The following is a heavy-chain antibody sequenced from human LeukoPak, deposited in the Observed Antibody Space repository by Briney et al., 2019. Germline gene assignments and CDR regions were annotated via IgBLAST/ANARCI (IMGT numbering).Heavy chain of an antibody. V-gene: IGHV1-18*01. CDR2: ISAYNGNT. J-gene: IGHJ5*01. Sequence: GASVKVSCKASGYTFTSYGISWVRQAPGQGLEWMGWISAYNGNTNYAQKLQGRVTMTTDTPTSTAYMELRSLRSDDTAVYYCARDGYYYDSSGYYWFDYWGQGTLVTVSS. CDR1: GYTFTSYG. D-gene: IGHD3-22*01. CDR3: ARDGYYYDSSGYYWFDY.